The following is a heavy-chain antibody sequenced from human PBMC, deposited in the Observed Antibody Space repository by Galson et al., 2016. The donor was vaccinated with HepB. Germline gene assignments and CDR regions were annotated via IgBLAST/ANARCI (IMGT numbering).Heavy chain of an antibody. CDR1: GFTFSSYT. CDR2: ISSRSGNT. Sequence: SLRLSCAASGFTFSSYTMNWVRQAPGKGLEWVSSISSRSGNTNYADSVKGRFTTSRDDAKNSLYLQMNSLRAEDTAVYYCAIKPGDNYFDSSGTDDYWGQGTLVTVSS. D-gene: IGHD3-22*01. CDR3: AIKPGDNYFDSSGTDDY. V-gene: IGHV3-21*01. J-gene: IGHJ4*02.